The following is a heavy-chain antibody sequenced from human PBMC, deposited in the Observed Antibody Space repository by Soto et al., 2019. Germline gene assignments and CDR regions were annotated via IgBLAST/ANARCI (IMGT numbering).Heavy chain of an antibody. CDR3: ARGYDTSASSGADGFDI. CDR1: GGSIINNKW. V-gene: IGHV4-4*02. CDR2: IFHSGIT. D-gene: IGHD3-22*01. J-gene: IGHJ3*02. Sequence: PSETLSLTCAVSGGSIINNKWWTWVRQSPTKGLEWIAEIFHSGITNFNPSLKSRVTISVDKSKNQFSLKLTSVTAADTAVYYCARGYDTSASSGADGFDIWGQGTMVTVSS.